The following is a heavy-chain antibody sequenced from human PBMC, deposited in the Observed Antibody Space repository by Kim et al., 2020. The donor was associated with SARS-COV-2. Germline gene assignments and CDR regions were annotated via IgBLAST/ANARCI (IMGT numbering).Heavy chain of an antibody. V-gene: IGHV3-23*01. CDR2: ISGSGSNT. Sequence: GGSLRLSCAASGFTFSSYAMSWVRQAPGKGLEWVADISGSGSNTFHADSVRGRFTISRDNSKNTLYLQMNNLRVEDTAVYYCATDVVIAAAYFDDYG. J-gene: IGHJ6*01. CDR1: GFTFSSYA. D-gene: IGHD3-9*01. CDR3: ATDVVIAAAYFDDYG.